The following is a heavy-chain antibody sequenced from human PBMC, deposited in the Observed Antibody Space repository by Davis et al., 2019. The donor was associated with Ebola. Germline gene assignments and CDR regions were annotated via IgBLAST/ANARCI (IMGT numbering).Heavy chain of an antibody. J-gene: IGHJ4*02. CDR3: ARDVAADSFVGDPFDY. Sequence: SCKASGYTFTSYGISWVRQAPGKGLEWVANIKQDGSEKYYVDSVKGRFTISRDNAKNSLYLQMNSLRAEDTAVYYCARDVAADSFVGDPFDYWGQGTLVTVSS. CDR2: IKQDGSEK. D-gene: IGHD6-13*01. CDR1: GYTFTSYG. V-gene: IGHV3-7*03.